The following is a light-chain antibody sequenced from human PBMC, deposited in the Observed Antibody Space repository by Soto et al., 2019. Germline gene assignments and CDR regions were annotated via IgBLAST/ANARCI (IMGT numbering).Light chain of an antibody. V-gene: IGLV1-44*01. CDR1: SSNIGSNT. CDR2: NND. Sequence: QSVLTQAPSASGTPGQRVTISCSGTSSNIGSNTVNWYQQLPGTAPKLLIYNNDQRPSGVPDRFSGSKSGTSASLAIGGLQSEDEADYYCAVWDDSLNGWVFGGGTKLTV. J-gene: IGLJ3*02. CDR3: AVWDDSLNGWV.